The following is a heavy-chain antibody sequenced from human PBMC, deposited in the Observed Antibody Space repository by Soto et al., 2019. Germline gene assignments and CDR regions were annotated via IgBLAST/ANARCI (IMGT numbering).Heavy chain of an antibody. CDR3: AAELYERGDCCQFEY. D-gene: IGHD2-21*01. J-gene: IGHJ4*02. CDR2: IMIGGGHT. V-gene: IGHV1-58*01. Sequence: QVVQSGPEVKNPGTSVRVSCQTSGFTFSNSAVQWVRQARGQPLEWIGWIMIGGGHTKSAQKSQDRLTITRDFSTSTVFMELSSLNSEDTAVYYCAAELYERGDCCQFEYWGEGTLVTVSS. CDR1: GFTFSNSA.